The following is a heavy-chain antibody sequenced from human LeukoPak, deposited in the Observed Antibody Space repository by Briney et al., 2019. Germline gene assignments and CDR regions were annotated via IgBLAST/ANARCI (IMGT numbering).Heavy chain of an antibody. V-gene: IGHV1-69*05. CDR3: ATELAYCGGDCYSGFDY. Sequence: SVKVSCKASGSTFSSYAISWVRQAPGQGLEWMGGIIPIFGTANYAQKFQGRVTITTDESTSTAYMELSSLRSEDTAVYYCATELAYCGGDCYSGFDYWGQGTLVTVSS. CDR1: GSTFSSYA. CDR2: IIPIFGTA. D-gene: IGHD2-21*02. J-gene: IGHJ4*02.